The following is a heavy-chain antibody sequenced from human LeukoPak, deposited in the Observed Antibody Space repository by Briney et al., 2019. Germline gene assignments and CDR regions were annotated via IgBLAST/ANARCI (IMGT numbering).Heavy chain of an antibody. D-gene: IGHD5-18*01. V-gene: IGHV3-48*03. CDR2: ISSSGNTI. CDR1: GFTFSSYE. J-gene: IGHJ4*02. CDR3: ARATGYSYGYSLDY. Sequence: GGSLRLSCAASGFTFSSYEMNWVRQAPGKGLEWVSYISSSGNTISYADSVKGRFTISRDNAKNSLYLQMNSLRAEDTAVYYCARATGYSYGYSLDYWGQGTLVTVSS.